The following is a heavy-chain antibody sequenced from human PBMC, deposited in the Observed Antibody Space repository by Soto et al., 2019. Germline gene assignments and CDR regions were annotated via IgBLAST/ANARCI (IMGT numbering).Heavy chain of an antibody. CDR3: ARDYYDSSGYIDY. CDR1: GFTFSSYA. D-gene: IGHD3-22*01. J-gene: IGHJ4*02. Sequence: HPGGSLSLSCAASGFTFSSYAMHWVRQAPGKGLEWVAVISYDGSNKYYADSVKGRFTISRDNSKNTLYLQMNSLRAEDTAVYYCARDYYDSSGYIDYWGQGTLVTVSS. CDR2: ISYDGSNK. V-gene: IGHV3-30-3*01.